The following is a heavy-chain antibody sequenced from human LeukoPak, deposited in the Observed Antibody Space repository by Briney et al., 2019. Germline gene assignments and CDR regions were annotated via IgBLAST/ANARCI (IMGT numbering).Heavy chain of an antibody. V-gene: IGHV5-51*01. CDR3: ARQGSCYYGSGSYYNPLDY. CDR2: IYPGDSET. Sequence: GESLKISCKGPGYSFTSYWIAWVRQMPGKGLEWMGIIYPGDSETRYSPAFQGQVTISADKSISTAYLQWSSLKASDTAMYFCARQGSCYYGSGSYYNPLDYWGQGTLVTVSS. CDR1: GYSFTSYW. D-gene: IGHD3-10*01. J-gene: IGHJ4*02.